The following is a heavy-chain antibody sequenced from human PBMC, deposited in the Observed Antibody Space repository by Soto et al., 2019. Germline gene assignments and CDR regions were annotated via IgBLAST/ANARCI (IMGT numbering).Heavy chain of an antibody. J-gene: IGHJ4*02. CDR3: ARGIVVVPAATPPFFDY. V-gene: IGHV4-39*01. CDR1: GGSISSSSYF. Sequence: PSETLSLTCSVSGGSISSSSYFWGWIRQPPGKGLEWIGSIYYSGSTYYNPSLKSRVTISVDTSKNQFSLKLSSVTAADTAVYYCARGIVVVPAATPPFFDYWGQGSRVIVSS. D-gene: IGHD2-2*02. CDR2: IYYSGST.